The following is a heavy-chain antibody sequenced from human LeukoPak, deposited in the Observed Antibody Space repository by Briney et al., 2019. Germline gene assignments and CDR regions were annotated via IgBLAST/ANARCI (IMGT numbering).Heavy chain of an antibody. Sequence: GGSLRLSCAASGSTLSTYEMNWVRQAPGKGLEWVSYIGGSGDTIYYADSVKGRFTISRDNATNSLYLQMNSLRAEDTAVYYCARTFDSWGQGTLVTVSS. V-gene: IGHV3-48*03. CDR1: GSTLSTYE. CDR2: IGGSGDTI. J-gene: IGHJ4*02. CDR3: ARTFDS.